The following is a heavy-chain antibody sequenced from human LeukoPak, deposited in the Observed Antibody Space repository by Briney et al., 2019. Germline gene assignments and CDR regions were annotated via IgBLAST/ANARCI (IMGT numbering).Heavy chain of an antibody. Sequence: GASVKVSCKASGGTFSSYAISWVRQAPGQGLEWMGGIIPIFGTANYAQKFQGRVTITADESTSTAYMELRSLRSDDTAVYYCARDSGYDILTGIDYWGQGTLVTVSS. CDR3: ARDSGYDILTGIDY. CDR2: IIPIFGTA. J-gene: IGHJ4*02. V-gene: IGHV1-69*13. D-gene: IGHD3-9*01. CDR1: GGTFSSYA.